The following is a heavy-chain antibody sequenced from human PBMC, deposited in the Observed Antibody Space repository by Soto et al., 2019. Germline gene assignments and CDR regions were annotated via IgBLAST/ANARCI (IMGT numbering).Heavy chain of an antibody. Sequence: QLQLQESGPGLVKPSETLSLTCTVSGGSISSSSYYWGWIRQPPGKGLEWIGSIYYSGSTYYNPPLKSRDTITVDTSKNQFSRKLSSVAAADTAVYYCARHQSGSPYYSDYGMDVWVEGTTVTVSS. CDR3: ARHQSGSPYYSDYGMDV. D-gene: IGHD1-26*01. CDR1: GGSISSSSYY. CDR2: IYYSGST. V-gene: IGHV4-39*01. J-gene: IGHJ6*04.